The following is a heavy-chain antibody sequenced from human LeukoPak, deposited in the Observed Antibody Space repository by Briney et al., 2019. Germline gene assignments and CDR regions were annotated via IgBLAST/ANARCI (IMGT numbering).Heavy chain of an antibody. CDR3: AREGTTVVTGFDY. J-gene: IGHJ4*02. CDR1: GFIFSSYW. V-gene: IGHV3-74*01. D-gene: IGHD4-23*01. CDR2: INSDGSST. Sequence: GGSLRLSCAASGFIFSSYWMHWVRQAPGKGLVWVSRINSDGSSTSYADSVKGRFTISRDNAKNTLYLQMNSLRAEDTAVYYCAREGTTVVTGFDYWGQGTLVTVSS.